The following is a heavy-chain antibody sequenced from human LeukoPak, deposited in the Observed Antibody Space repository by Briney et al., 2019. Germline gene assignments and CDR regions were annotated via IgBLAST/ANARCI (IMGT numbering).Heavy chain of an antibody. Sequence: VNDSCEASGYTFTSYHVTSLRQAPAQGLERLGSINAHNGNTNSAQNLLARVTMTTDTSTNTAYMDLRSLRSDDTGVYFCARAPPTCRSTTRSLDYRGQGTLVTASS. CDR2: INAHNGNT. V-gene: IGHV1-18*01. J-gene: IGHJ4*02. CDR1: GYTFTSYH. CDR3: ARAPPTCRSTTRSLDY. D-gene: IGHD2-2*01.